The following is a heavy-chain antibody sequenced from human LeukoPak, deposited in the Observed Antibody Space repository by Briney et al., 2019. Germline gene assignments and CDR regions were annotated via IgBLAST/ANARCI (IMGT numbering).Heavy chain of an antibody. CDR1: GGSISSSSYY. CDR2: IYYSGST. D-gene: IGHD6-13*01. Sequence: PSETLSLTCTVSGGSISSSSYYWGWIRQPPGKGLEWIGYIYYSGSTNYNPSLKSRVTISVDTSKNQFSLKLSSVTAADTAVYYCARARRQQLVDYWGQGTLVTVSS. CDR3: ARARRQQLVDY. J-gene: IGHJ4*02. V-gene: IGHV4-61*05.